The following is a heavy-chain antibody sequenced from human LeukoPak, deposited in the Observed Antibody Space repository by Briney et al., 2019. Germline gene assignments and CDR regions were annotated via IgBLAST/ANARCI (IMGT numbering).Heavy chain of an antibody. CDR3: ANFFNFDGFDI. CDR1: GGSISSNSYY. CDR2: ISYIGAT. D-gene: IGHD1-1*01. J-gene: IGHJ3*02. Sequence: SETLSLTCTISGGSISSNSYYWGWTRQPPGKGLEWFGSISYIGATSYNPSLRSRVTISLDTSKNQFSLKLSSVTAADTAVYYCANFFNFDGFDIWGQGTMVTVSS. V-gene: IGHV4-39*01.